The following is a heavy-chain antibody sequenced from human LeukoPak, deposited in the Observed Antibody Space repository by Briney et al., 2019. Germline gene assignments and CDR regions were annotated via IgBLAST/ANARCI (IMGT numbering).Heavy chain of an antibody. V-gene: IGHV4-59*01. J-gene: IGHJ4*02. CDR3: ARDGVLGGLFVWDY. CDR2: IYCSGST. Sequence: PSETLSLTCTVSGGSISRYYWSWIRQPPGKGLEWIGYIYCSGSTNYNPSLKSRVTISVDTSKNQLSLKLSSVTAADTAVYYCARDGVLGGLFVWDYWGQGTLVTVSS. D-gene: IGHD3-16*01. CDR1: GGSISRYY.